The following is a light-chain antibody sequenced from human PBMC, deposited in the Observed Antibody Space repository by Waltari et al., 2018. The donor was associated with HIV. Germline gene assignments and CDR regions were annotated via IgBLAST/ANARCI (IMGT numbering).Light chain of an antibody. Sequence: QSGLRQPPSTSRPPGQRVVISCSGSSSNVGKNYVSWFQQLPGAAPRLLIYRNDPRPSGVPDRVTAAKSGTSASLVISGLRSDDEADYFCASWDDALSSCLFGGGTKLTVL. V-gene: IGLV1-47*01. J-gene: IGLJ6*01. CDR3: ASWDDALSSCL. CDR1: SSNVGKNY. CDR2: RND.